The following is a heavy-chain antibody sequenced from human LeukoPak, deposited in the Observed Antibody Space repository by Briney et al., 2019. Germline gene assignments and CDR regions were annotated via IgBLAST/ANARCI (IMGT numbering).Heavy chain of an antibody. D-gene: IGHD6-13*01. CDR2: ISGSGGST. CDR3: AKRTMYSSSWYSLDY. CDR1: GFTFSSYA. J-gene: IGHJ4*02. Sequence: GGSLRLSCAASGFTFSSYAMSWVRQAPGKGLEWVSAISGSGGSTYYADSVKGRFTISRDNSKNTLYLQMNSLRAEDTAVYYCAKRTMYSSSWYSLDYWGQGTLVTVSS. V-gene: IGHV3-23*01.